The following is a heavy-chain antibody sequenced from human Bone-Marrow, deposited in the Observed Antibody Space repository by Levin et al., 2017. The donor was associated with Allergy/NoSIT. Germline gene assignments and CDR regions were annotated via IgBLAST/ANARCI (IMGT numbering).Heavy chain of an antibody. CDR2: ISWNSGSI. D-gene: IGHD5-18*01. V-gene: IGHV3-9*01. Sequence: SCAASGFTFDDYAMHWVRQAPGKGLEWVSGISWNSGSIGYADSVKGRFTISRDNAKNSLYLQMNSLRAEDTALYYCAKDIGDSYGSMGFDYWGQGTLVTVSS. CDR1: GFTFDDYA. J-gene: IGHJ4*02. CDR3: AKDIGDSYGSMGFDY.